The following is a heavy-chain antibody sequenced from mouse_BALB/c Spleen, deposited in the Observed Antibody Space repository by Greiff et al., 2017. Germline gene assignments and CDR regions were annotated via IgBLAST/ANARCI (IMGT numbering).Heavy chain of an antibody. CDR3: ARKSPRYYGSSSYYFDY. CDR2: ILPGSGST. D-gene: IGHD1-1*01. J-gene: IGHJ2*01. CDR1: GYTFSSYW. Sequence: QVQLQQSGAELMKPGASVKISCKATGYTFSSYWIEWVKQRPGHGLEWIGEILPGSGSTNYNEKFKGKATFTADTSSNTAYMQLSSLTSEDSAVYYCARKSPRYYGSSSYYFDYWGQGTTLTVSS. V-gene: IGHV1-9*01.